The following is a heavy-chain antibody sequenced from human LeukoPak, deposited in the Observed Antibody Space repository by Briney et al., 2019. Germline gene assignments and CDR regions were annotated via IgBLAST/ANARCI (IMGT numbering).Heavy chain of an antibody. Sequence: ASVKVSCKASGYTFTNYGITWVRRAPGQGLEWMGWISAYNGNTNYAQRLQGRVSMTTDTSTSTAYMELRSLRSDDTAVYYCARKPNSYYFYYMDVWGKGTTVTISS. J-gene: IGHJ6*03. V-gene: IGHV1-18*01. CDR2: ISAYNGNT. CDR1: GYTFTNYG. CDR3: ARKPNSYYFYYMDV.